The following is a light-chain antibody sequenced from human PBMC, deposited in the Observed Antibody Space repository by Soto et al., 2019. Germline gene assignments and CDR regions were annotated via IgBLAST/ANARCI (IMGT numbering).Light chain of an antibody. CDR3: CSFERSITLV. CDR2: EGS. CDR1: SSDVGSYNL. V-gene: IGLV2-23*01. Sequence: QSALTQPASVSGSPGQSITISCTGSSSDVGSYNLVSWYQQLPGEDPKLMIYEGSKRPSGVSNRFSGSKSGNTASLTISGLQAEDEADYYCCSFERSITLVFGGGTKVTVL. J-gene: IGLJ2*01.